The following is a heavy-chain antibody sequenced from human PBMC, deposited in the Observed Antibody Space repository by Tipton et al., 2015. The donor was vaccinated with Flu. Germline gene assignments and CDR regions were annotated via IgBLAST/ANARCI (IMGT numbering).Heavy chain of an antibody. CDR1: GGSISSYY. CDR3: ARDRGVQGVITDYYYGMDV. Sequence: LRLSCTVSGGSISSYYWSWIRQPAGKGLEWIGRIYTSGSTNYNPSLKSRVTMSVDTSKNQFSLKLSSVTAADTAVYYCARDRGVQGVITDYYYGMDVWGQGTTVTVSS. J-gene: IGHJ6*02. D-gene: IGHD3-10*01. V-gene: IGHV4-4*07. CDR2: IYTSGST.